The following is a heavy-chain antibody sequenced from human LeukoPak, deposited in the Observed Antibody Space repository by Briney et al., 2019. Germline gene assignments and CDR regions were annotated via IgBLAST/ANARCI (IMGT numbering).Heavy chain of an antibody. CDR3: AKRGWLYYLDV. CDR1: GFTVSGNY. Sequence: GGSLRLSCAVSGFTVSGNYMSWVRQAPGKGLEWVSLIYSGGTTYYADSVKGRFTISRDNSKNTLYLQMNSLRAEDTAVYYCAKRGWLYYLDVWGKGTTVTVSS. D-gene: IGHD6-19*01. V-gene: IGHV3-53*01. CDR2: IYSGGTT. J-gene: IGHJ6*03.